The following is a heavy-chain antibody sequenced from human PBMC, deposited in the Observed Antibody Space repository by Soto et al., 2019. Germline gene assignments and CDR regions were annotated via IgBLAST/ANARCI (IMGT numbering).Heavy chain of an antibody. CDR2: MYYRGTN. CDR1: GASVTSGGYF. J-gene: IGHJ4*02. V-gene: IGHV4-31*03. CDR3: ARDMGGSSAPLRYFDS. D-gene: IGHD2-15*01. Sequence: QVQLQESGPGLVKPSQTLSLTCTVSGASVTSGGYFWSWIRQNPGKGLESIGYMYYRGTNYYNPSLKSRVSMSVDTSKNQFSLHLNSVTAADTAVYFCARDMGGSSAPLRYFDSWGQGVLVTVSS.